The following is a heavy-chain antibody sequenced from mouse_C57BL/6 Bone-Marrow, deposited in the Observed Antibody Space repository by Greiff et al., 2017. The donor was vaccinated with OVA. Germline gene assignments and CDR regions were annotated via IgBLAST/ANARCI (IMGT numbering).Heavy chain of an antibody. J-gene: IGHJ3*01. CDR1: GYTFTDYN. D-gene: IGHD2-4*01. Sequence: EVKLMESGPELVKPGASVKMSCKASGYTFTDYNMHWVKQSHGKSLEWIGYINPNNGGTSYNQKFKGKATLTVNKSSSTAYMELRSLTSEDSAVYYCARREYDSPFAYWGQGTLVTVSA. CDR2: INPNNGGT. V-gene: IGHV1-22*01. CDR3: ARREYDSPFAY.